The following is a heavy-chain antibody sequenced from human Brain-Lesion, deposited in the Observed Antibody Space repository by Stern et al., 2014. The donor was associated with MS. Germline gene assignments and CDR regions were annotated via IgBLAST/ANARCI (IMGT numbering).Heavy chain of an antibody. CDR3: ARDQRGITIFGVVTDYYYLGMDV. V-gene: IGHV1-2*02. D-gene: IGHD3-3*01. J-gene: IGHJ6*02. CDR2: INPNTGGP. Sequence: VQSGAEVKKPGASVKVSCKTSGYIFTGYYIHWVRQAPGQGLEWMAWINPNTGGPKYAPKFQGRVTMSRDTSISTAYVELSSLTSDDTAVYYCARDQRGITIFGVVTDYYYLGMDVWGQGTTVTVSS. CDR1: GYIFTGYY.